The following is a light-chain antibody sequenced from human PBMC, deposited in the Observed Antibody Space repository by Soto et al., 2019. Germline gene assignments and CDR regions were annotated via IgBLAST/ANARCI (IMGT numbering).Light chain of an antibody. CDR1: QRLSTY. Sequence: DIVLTQSPATLSLSPGERATLSCRASQRLSTYLAWYHQKPGQAPRLLIYDTSKRATGVPTRFSGSGSETDFTLTISSLEPEDFALYFCQQRSTWPPAYTFGQGTKLEIK. J-gene: IGKJ2*01. CDR3: QQRSTWPPAYT. V-gene: IGKV3-11*01. CDR2: DTS.